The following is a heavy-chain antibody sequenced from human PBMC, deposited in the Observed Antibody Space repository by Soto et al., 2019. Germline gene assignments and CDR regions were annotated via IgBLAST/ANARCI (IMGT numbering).Heavy chain of an antibody. CDR2: IYTDDNI. V-gene: IGHV3-53*01. Sequence: EVQLVESGGGLVQPGGSLRLSCAASGFTVSGNYVTWVRQAPGKGLEWVSGIYTDDNIYYADSVTGRFTISRDNSKNTFYLQMNRLRVEDTAVYYCATELIAKYGMDVWGQGTTVTVSS. J-gene: IGHJ6*02. D-gene: IGHD2-21*01. CDR3: ATELIAKYGMDV. CDR1: GFTVSGNY.